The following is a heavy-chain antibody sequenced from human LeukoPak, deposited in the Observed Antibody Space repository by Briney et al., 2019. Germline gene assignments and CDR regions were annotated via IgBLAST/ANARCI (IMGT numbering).Heavy chain of an antibody. D-gene: IGHD5-18*01. CDR3: ARVSGYSYGYGIDY. CDR2: IYYSGST. J-gene: IGHJ4*02. CDR1: GGSISSYY. V-gene: IGHV4-59*08. Sequence: SETLSLTCTVSGGSISSYYWSWIRQPPGEGLEWIGYIYYSGSTNYNPSLKSRVTISVDTSKNQFSLELSSVTAADTAVYCCARVSGYSYGYGIDYWGQGTLVTVSS.